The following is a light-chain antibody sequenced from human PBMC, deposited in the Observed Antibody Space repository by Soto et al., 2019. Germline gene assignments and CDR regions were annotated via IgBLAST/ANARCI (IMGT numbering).Light chain of an antibody. V-gene: IGLV1-47*01. CDR3: AAWDDSLSAGL. CDR2: KND. CDR1: SSNIGRGY. J-gene: IGLJ3*02. Sequence: QSVLTQPPSASGTPGQRVTISCSGGSSNIGRGYVYWYRQLPGTAPKLLIYKNDQRPSGVPDRFSGSKSDTSASLVISGLRSEDEADYYCAAWDDSLSAGLFGGGTKVTVL.